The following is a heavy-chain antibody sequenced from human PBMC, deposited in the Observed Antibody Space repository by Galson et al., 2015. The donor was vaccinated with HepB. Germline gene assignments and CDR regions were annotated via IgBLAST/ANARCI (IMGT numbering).Heavy chain of an antibody. CDR2: FDPDDGET. CDR1: GYTLTELS. V-gene: IGHV1-24*01. D-gene: IGHD6-19*01. CDR3: ATGPRQWLVQYFQH. Sequence: SVKVSCKVSGYTLTELSMHWVRQAPGKGLEWMGGFDPDDGETIYAQKFRGRVTMTEDTSTDTAYMELSSLRSEDTAVYYCATGPRQWLVQYFQHWGQGTLVTVSS. J-gene: IGHJ1*01.